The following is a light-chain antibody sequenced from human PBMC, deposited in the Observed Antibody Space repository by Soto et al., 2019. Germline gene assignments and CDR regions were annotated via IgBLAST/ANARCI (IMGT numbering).Light chain of an antibody. J-gene: IGLJ1*01. CDR1: SSDVGLYDY. CDR2: AVS. CDR3: SSYTSDSSYL. Sequence: QSALAQPASVSGSPGQSITISCTGTSSDVGLYDYVSWYQQHPGKAPQLMIYAVSNRPSGVSNRFSASKSGNTASLFISGLQAEDEADYYCSSYTSDSSYLFGSGTKVTLL. V-gene: IGLV2-14*01.